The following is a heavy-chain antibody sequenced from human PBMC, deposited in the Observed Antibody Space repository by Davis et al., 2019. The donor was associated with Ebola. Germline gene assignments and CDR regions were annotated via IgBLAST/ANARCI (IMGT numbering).Heavy chain of an antibody. J-gene: IGHJ4*02. CDR2: IYPADSDT. Sequence: GESLKISCKGSGYSFTNFWIGWVRQMPGKGLEWMGVIYPADSDTRYSPSFQGQVTISADKSISTAYLQWSSLKASDTAMYYCARGWELSGFDYWGQGTLVTVSS. CDR3: ARGWELSGFDY. V-gene: IGHV5-51*01. CDR1: GYSFTNFW. D-gene: IGHD1-26*01.